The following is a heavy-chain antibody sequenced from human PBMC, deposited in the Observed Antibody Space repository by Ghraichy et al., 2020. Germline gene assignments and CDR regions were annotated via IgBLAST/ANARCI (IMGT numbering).Heavy chain of an antibody. CDR2: ISPSGGST. D-gene: IGHD2/OR15-2a*01. J-gene: IGHJ6*02. CDR3: AKPETPRHFYYYGLDV. Sequence: GGSLRLSCAASGFTFSTYAMTWVRQAPGKGLEWVSTISPSGGSTYYADSVKGRLTISRDNSKNTLFLQMNSLRAEDTAVYYCAKPETPRHFYYYGLDVWGQGTTVTVSS. CDR1: GFTFSTYA. V-gene: IGHV3-23*01.